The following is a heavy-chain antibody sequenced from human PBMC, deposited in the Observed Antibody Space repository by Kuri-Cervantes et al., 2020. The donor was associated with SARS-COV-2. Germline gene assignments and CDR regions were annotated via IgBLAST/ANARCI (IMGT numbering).Heavy chain of an antibody. CDR3: AGHEEWGIISGNHNCFDP. D-gene: IGHD3-10*01. V-gene: IGHV5-51*01. CDR2: SYPGDSAT. CDR1: GYSFTSYW. Sequence: GESLKISCKGSGYSFTSYWTGWLRQMPGKALEWMGISYPGDSATRYSPSYHGQVTISADKSNSTAYQQWSSQKASDTAMYYCAGHEEWGIISGNHNCFDPWGQGTLVTVSS. J-gene: IGHJ5*02.